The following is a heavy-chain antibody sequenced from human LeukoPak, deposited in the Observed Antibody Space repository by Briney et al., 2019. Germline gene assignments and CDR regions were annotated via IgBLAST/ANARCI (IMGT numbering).Heavy chain of an antibody. CDR3: ARTGQYSHTFLGPD. J-gene: IGHJ4*02. D-gene: IGHD3-16*01. V-gene: IGHV1-18*01. CDR2: ISAYNGNT. CDR1: GGTFSSYA. Sequence: ASVKVSCKASGGTFSSYAISWVRQAPGQGLEWMGWISAYNGNTNYAQKLQGRVTMTTDTSTSTAYMELRSLRSDDTAVYYCARTGQYSHTFLGPDWGQGTLVTVSS.